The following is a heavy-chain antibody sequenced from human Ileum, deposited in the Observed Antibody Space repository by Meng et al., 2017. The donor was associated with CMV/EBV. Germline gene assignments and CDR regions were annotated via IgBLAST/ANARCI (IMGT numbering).Heavy chain of an antibody. CDR3: ARLRSPGYFDY. V-gene: IGHV3-7*01. Sequence: GESLKISCAASGFTFSSYWMSWVRQAPGKRLEWVANIKQDGSEKYYVDSVKGRFTISRDNAKNSLYLQMNSLRAEDTAVYYCARLRSPGYFDYWGQGTLVTVSS. CDR1: GFTFSSYW. J-gene: IGHJ4*02. CDR2: IKQDGSEK.